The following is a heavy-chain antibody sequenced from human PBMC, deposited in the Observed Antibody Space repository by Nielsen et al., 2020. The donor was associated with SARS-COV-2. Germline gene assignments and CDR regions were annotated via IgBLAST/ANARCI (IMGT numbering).Heavy chain of an antibody. V-gene: IGHV3-74*01. CDR1: AFTFSTYW. CDR2: INSDGSST. CDR3: ARGLQVPNGLVHR. D-gene: IGHD3-16*01. J-gene: IGHJ4*02. Sequence: GESLKISCAASAFTFSTYWMHWVRQAPGKGLVWVSRINSDGSSTSYADSVKGRFTISRDNAKNTLYLQMNSLRAEDTAVYYCARGLQVPNGLVHRWGQGTLVTVSS.